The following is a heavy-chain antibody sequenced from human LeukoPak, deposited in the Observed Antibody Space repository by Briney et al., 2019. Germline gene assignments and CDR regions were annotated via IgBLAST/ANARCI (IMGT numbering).Heavy chain of an antibody. CDR3: ARVGGAILLVGEDGMDV. V-gene: IGHV3-48*04. CDR2: ISSSSTTI. CDR1: GFTFSTYS. D-gene: IGHD2-15*01. J-gene: IGHJ6*02. Sequence: GGSLRLSCAASGFTFSTYSMNRVRQAPGKGLEWVSYISSSSTTIYYADSVRGRFTISRDNAKNSLYLQMNSLRAEDTAMYYCARVGGAILLVGEDGMDVWGQGTTVTVSS.